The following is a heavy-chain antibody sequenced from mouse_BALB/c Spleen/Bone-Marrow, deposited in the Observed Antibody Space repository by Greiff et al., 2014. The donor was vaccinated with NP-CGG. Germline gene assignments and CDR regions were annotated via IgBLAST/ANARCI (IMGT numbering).Heavy chain of an antibody. V-gene: IGHV14-3*02. CDR1: GFNIKDNY. J-gene: IGHJ4*01. CDR2: IDPEDGNT. D-gene: IGHD1-1*01. Sequence: EVQLQQSGAELVKPGASVKLSCKASGFNIKDNYMHWVKQRPEQGLEWIGRIDPEDGNTKYDPKFKGKATITADKSSNTAYLQLSSLAFYDTAVYYYSRCLLNYYAMDYWGQGTSVPVSS. CDR3: SRCLLNYYAMDY.